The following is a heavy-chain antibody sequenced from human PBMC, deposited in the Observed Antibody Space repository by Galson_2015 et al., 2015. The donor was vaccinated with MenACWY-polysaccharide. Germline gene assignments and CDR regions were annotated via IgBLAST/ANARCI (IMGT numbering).Heavy chain of an antibody. D-gene: IGHD3-16*01. CDR1: GFTSSSYW. V-gene: IGHV3-74*01. CDR3: GRAPTKGEFPFSGWYIDY. CDR2: TNSDGRST. J-gene: IGHJ4*02. Sequence: SLRLSCAASGFTSSSYWMHWVRQAPGKGLVWVSRTNSDGRSTSYADSVTGRFTISRDNAKNTMYLQMNSLRAEDTAVYYCGRAPTKGEFPFSGWYIDYWGQGSLVTVSS.